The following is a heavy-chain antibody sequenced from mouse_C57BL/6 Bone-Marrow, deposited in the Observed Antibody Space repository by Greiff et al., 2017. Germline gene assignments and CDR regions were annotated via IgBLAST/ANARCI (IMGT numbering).Heavy chain of an antibody. J-gene: IGHJ2*01. V-gene: IGHV1-59*01. Sequence: QVHVKQPGAELVRPGTSVKLSCKASGYTFTSYWMHWVKQRPGQGLEWIGVIDPSDSYTNYNQKFKGKATLTVDTSSSTAYMQLSSLTSEDSAVYYCARERNGNFRYYFDYWGQGTTLTVSS. D-gene: IGHD2-1*01. CDR3: ARERNGNFRYYFDY. CDR2: IDPSDSYT. CDR1: GYTFTSYW.